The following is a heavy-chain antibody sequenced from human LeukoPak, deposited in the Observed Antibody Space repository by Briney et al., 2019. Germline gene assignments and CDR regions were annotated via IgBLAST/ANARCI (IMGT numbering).Heavy chain of an antibody. J-gene: IGHJ4*02. V-gene: IGHV3-7*01. D-gene: IGHD2-15*01. CDR1: GFTFSSYW. CDR3: ARAPRYCSGGSCLVFDY. CDR2: IKQDGSEK. Sequence: GGSLRLSCAASGFTFSSYWMSWVRQAPGKGLEWVANIKQDGSEKYYVDSVKGRFTISRDNAKNSLYLQMNSLRAEDTAVYYCARAPRYCSGGSCLVFDYWGQGTLVTVSS.